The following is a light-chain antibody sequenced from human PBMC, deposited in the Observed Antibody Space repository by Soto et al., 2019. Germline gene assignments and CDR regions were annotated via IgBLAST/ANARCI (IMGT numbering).Light chain of an antibody. J-gene: IGLJ1*01. CDR1: SSNIGGNS. CDR2: DDN. V-gene: IGLV1-51*01. CDR3: GSWDSSLSTYV. Sequence: QSVLTQQRAGSAAPGQKVTISCSGSSSNIGGNSVSWYQQLPQTDPKLLLYDDNKRPSGIPDRFSGSKSGTSATLPIPGFHTGDEADYSCGSWDSSLSTYVFGTGT.